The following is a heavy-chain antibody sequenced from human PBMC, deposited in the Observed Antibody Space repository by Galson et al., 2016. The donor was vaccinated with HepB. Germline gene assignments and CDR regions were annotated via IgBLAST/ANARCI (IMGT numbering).Heavy chain of an antibody. CDR3: ARDPSRSIFDYGGDY. D-gene: IGHD4/OR15-4a*01. CDR2: IWYDGSNN. J-gene: IGHJ4*02. Sequence: SLLLSCAASGFTFSSYGMHWVRQAPGKGLEWVAVIWYDGSNNYYEDSVKGRFTISRNNSKNTLYLQMNSLRTEDTAVYYCARDPSRSIFDYGGDYWAQGTLVTVSA. CDR1: GFTFSSYG. V-gene: IGHV3-33*01.